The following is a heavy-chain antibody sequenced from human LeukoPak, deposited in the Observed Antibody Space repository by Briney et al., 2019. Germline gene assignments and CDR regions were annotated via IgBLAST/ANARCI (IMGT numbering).Heavy chain of an antibody. Sequence: QSGGSLRLSCAASGFTFSSYDMHWVRQATGKGLEWVSAIGTAGDTYYPGSVKGRFTISRENAKNSLYLQMNSLRAGDTAVYYCAGGGFGELPDAFDIWGQGTMVTVSS. CDR3: AGGGFGELPDAFDI. D-gene: IGHD3-10*01. V-gene: IGHV3-13*01. CDR2: IGTAGDT. J-gene: IGHJ3*02. CDR1: GFTFSSYD.